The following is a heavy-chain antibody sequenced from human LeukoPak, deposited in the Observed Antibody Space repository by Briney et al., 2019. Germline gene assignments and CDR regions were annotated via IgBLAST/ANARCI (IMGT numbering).Heavy chain of an antibody. V-gene: IGHV3-21*01. CDR1: GFSVSSYS. CDR2: ISASGNYI. CDR3: ARGLYYYGTDAFDI. Sequence: TGGSLRLSCAAPGFSVSSYSMNWVRQAPGRVLEWVSSISASGNYIYYADSVKGRFTISRDSAENSLYMQMNSLGAEDTAVYYCARGLYYYGTDAFDIWGQGTMVTVS. D-gene: IGHD3-16*01. J-gene: IGHJ3*02.